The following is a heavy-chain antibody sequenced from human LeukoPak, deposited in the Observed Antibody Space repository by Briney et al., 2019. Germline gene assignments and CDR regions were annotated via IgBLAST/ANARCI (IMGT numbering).Heavy chain of an antibody. CDR3: AKGDSSGWSPFDY. CDR1: GFTFSNYA. J-gene: IGHJ4*02. V-gene: IGHV3-64*04. CDR2: ISSSGGST. Sequence: GGSLRLSCSASGFTFSNYAMHWVRQAPGKGLEYVSPISSSGGSTHYTDSVKGRFTISRDNSKNTLYLQMNSLRAEDTAVYYCAKGDSSGWSPFDYWGQGTLVTVSS. D-gene: IGHD6-19*01.